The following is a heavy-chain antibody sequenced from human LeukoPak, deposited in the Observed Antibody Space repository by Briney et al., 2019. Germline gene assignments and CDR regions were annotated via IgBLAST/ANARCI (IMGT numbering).Heavy chain of an antibody. CDR1: GFTFDDYS. D-gene: IGHD3-22*01. V-gene: IGHV3-43*01. CDR2: ISWDGGST. CDR3: AKPSFARLERWEDVYDSSGYWEFDY. J-gene: IGHJ4*02. Sequence: PGGSLRLSCAASGFTFDDYSTHWVRQAPGKGLEWVSLISWDGGSTYYADSVKGRFTISRDNSKNSLYLQMNSLRAEDTALYYCAKPSFARLERWEDVYDSSGYWEFDYWGQGTLVTVSS.